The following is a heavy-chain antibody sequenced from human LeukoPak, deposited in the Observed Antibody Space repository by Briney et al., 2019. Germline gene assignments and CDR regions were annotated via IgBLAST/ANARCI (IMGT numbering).Heavy chain of an antibody. CDR3: ASGRQLGY. V-gene: IGHV3-7*01. Sequence: GGSLSLSCAASGFTFSNYWMSWVRQAPGKGLEWVANIKEDGSEKYYVDSVKGRFTISRGNARNSLYLQMNSLRFEDTAVYYCASGRQLGYWGQGTLVTVSS. CDR1: GFTFSNYW. CDR2: IKEDGSEK. J-gene: IGHJ4*02. D-gene: IGHD6-13*01.